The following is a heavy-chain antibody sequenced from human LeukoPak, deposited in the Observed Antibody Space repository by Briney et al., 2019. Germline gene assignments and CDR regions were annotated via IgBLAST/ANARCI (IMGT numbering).Heavy chain of an antibody. J-gene: IGHJ6*02. V-gene: IGHV3-11*04. D-gene: IGHD6-19*01. Sequence: GGSLRLSCAASGFTFSDYYMSWLRQAPGKGLEWVSYISSSGSTIYYADSVKGRFTISRDNAKNSLCLQMNSLRAEDTAVYYCARTGIAVAGTLGYYYYGMDVWGQGTTVTVSS. CDR1: GFTFSDYY. CDR2: ISSSGSTI. CDR3: ARTGIAVAGTLGYYYYGMDV.